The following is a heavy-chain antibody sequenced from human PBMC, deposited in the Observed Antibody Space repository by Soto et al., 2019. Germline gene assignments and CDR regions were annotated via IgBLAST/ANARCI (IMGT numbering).Heavy chain of an antibody. D-gene: IGHD3-3*01. CDR2: IYYSGST. J-gene: IGHJ4*02. CDR1: GGSISGSSYY. CDR3: ARHFWSGFLRHFDY. V-gene: IGHV4-39*01. Sequence: PSETLSLTCTVSGGSISGSSYYWGWIRQPPGKGLEWIGSIYYSGSTYYNPSLKSRVTISADTSKSQFFLKLSSVTAADTAVYYCARHFWSGFLRHFDYWGQGTLVTVSS.